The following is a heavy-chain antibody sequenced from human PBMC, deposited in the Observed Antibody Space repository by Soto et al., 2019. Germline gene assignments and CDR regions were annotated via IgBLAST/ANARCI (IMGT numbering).Heavy chain of an antibody. CDR3: ARAGTYYYNDHGHSYSCDF. Sequence: SVNVSCKASGGTFSSFAVSLVRQAPGQGLEWMGGIIPFFGTPSSNPAQKFQGRVTITADESTTTAHIELGSLRSEDTAVYYVARAGTYYYNDHGHSYSCDFWGPRXLVTVYS. J-gene: IGHJ4*02. CDR2: IIPFFGTPSS. V-gene: IGHV1-69*13. CDR1: GGTFSSFA. D-gene: IGHD3-10*01.